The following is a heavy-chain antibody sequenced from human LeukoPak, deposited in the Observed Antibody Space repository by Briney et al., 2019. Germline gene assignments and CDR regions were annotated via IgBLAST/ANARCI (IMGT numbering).Heavy chain of an antibody. CDR3: ARIAAFPAATSPPWWFDP. J-gene: IGHJ5*02. CDR2: ISYSGST. CDR1: GGSISSGGYY. D-gene: IGHD6-25*01. V-gene: IGHV4-31*03. Sequence: TLSLTCTVSGGSISSGGYYWSWIRQHPGKGLEWIGYISYSGSTYYNPSLKSRVTISVDTSKNQFSLKLTSVTAADTAVYYCARIAAFPAATSPPWWFDPWGQGTLVTVSS.